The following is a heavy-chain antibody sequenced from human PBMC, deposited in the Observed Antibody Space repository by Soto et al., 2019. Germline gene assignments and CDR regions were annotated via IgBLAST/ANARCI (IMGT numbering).Heavy chain of an antibody. J-gene: IGHJ3*02. D-gene: IGHD1-20*01. CDR3: ARNNNALSAFDI. V-gene: IGHV3-33*01. CDR2: IWYDGSNK. CDR1: GFTFSSYG. Sequence: GALSLSCAASGFTFSSYGMHWVHQAPGKGLEWVAVIWYDGSNKYYADSVKGRFTISRDNSKNTLYLQMNSLRAEDTAVNYCARNNNALSAFDIWGQGTMVTVSS.